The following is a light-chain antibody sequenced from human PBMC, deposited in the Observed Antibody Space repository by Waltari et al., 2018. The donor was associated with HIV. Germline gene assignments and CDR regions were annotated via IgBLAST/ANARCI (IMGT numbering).Light chain of an antibody. Sequence: QSVLTQPPSVSAAPGKKVTISCSGTRSNIGNNYVSWYQQLPGTAPKLLIFENNKRPSGIPDRFSGSKSGTSATLGVTGLQTGDEADYYCGTWDSSLSTGMFGGGTKLTVL. V-gene: IGLV1-51*01. J-gene: IGLJ3*02. CDR2: ENN. CDR3: GTWDSSLSTGM. CDR1: RSNIGNNY.